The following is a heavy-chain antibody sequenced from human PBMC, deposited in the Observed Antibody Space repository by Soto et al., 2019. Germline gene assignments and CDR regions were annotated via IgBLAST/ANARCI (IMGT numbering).Heavy chain of an antibody. J-gene: IGHJ3*02. V-gene: IGHV2-70*11. CDR3: ARIFARYTFPNAFDI. Sequence: SGPTLVNPTQTLTLTCTFSGFSLSTSGMCVSWIRQPPGKALEWLARIDWDDDKCYSTSLKTRLTISKDTSKNQVVLTMTNMDPVDTATYYCARIFARYTFPNAFDIWGQGTMVTVSS. CDR2: IDWDDDK. D-gene: IGHD1-20*01. CDR1: GFSLSTSGMC.